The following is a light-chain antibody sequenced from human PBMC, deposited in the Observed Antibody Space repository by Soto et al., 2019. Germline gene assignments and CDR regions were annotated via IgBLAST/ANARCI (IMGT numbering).Light chain of an antibody. Sequence: QSALTQPPSASGSPGQSVTISCTGTSSDVGGYNYVSWYQHHPGKAPKLIIYEVTKRPSGVPDRFSGSKSGNTASLTVSGLQAEDEADYYCSSHAGINNVLFGGGTKLTVL. V-gene: IGLV2-8*01. CDR1: SSDVGGYNY. CDR3: SSHAGINNVL. CDR2: EVT. J-gene: IGLJ3*02.